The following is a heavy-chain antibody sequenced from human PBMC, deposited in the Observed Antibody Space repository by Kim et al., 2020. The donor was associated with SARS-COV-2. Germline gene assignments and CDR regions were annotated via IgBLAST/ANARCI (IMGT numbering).Heavy chain of an antibody. CDR2: ISGHNGKT. CDR3: AKLLAVAGDTSEI. J-gene: IGHJ3*02. D-gene: IGHD6-19*01. V-gene: IGHV1-18*01. CDR1: GYTFTYG. Sequence: ASVKVSCKASGYTFTYGITWLRQARGQGFEWLGWISGHNGKTNFAQKFQDRIAMTTDASTNTAYMELRSLTPDDTALYYCAKLLAVAGDTSEIWGQGTMV.